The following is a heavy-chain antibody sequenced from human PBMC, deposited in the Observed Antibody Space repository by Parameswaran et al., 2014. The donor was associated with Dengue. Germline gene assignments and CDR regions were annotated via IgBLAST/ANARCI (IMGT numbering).Heavy chain of an antibody. D-gene: IGHD2-15*01. V-gene: IGHV3-66*02. CDR2: YSGGST. CDR3: ARAHGYCSGGSCHKYFQH. Sequence: VRQAPGKGAGVGLSYYSGGSTYYADSVKGRFTISRDNSKNTLYLQMNSLRAEDTAVYYCARAHGYCSGGSCHKYFQHWGQGTLVTVSS. J-gene: IGHJ1*01.